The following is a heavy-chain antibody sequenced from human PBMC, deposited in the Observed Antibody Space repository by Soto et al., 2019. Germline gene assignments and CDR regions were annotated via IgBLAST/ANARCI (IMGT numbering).Heavy chain of an antibody. J-gene: IGHJ6*02. Sequence: PGESLKISCKGSGYSFTSYWIGWVRQMPGKGLEWMGFIYPGDSDTRYSPSFQGQVTISAGKSISPAYLQWSSLKASDTAMYYCARQLGGGKPQYCYYGMDVWAQGTTVTVSS. D-gene: IGHD2-15*01. CDR1: GYSFTSYW. CDR3: ARQLGGGKPQYCYYGMDV. CDR2: IYPGDSDT. V-gene: IGHV5-51*01.